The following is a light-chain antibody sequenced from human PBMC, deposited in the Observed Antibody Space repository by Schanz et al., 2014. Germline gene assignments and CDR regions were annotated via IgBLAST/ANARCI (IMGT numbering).Light chain of an antibody. J-gene: IGLJ2*01. CDR3: CSYVSSSAVL. V-gene: IGLV2-8*01. CDR2: EVS. Sequence: QSALTQPPSASGSPGQSVTISCTGTSSDVGGYNYVSWYQQHPGKAPKLMIYEVSERPSGVPDRFSGSKSANTASLTISGLQAEDEADYYCCSYVSSSAVLFGGGTKLTVL. CDR1: SSDVGGYNY.